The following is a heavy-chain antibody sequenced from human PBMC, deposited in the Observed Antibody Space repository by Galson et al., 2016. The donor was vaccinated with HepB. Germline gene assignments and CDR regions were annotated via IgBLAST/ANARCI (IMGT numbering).Heavy chain of an antibody. CDR2: ISGSGGRT. D-gene: IGHD3-10*01. CDR1: GFSFNTST. Sequence: SLRLSCAASGFSFNTSTMTWVRQAPGRGLEWVSSISGSGGRTSYGDSVKGRFTISRDNSKTTLYLQMNSLRVDDTAVYHCAKNHGPGPKRFDPWGQGTVVTVSS. V-gene: IGHV3-23*01. CDR3: AKNHGPGPKRFDP. J-gene: IGHJ5*02.